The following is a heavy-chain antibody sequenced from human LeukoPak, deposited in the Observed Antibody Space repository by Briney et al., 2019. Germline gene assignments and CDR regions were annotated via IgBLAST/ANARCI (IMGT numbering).Heavy chain of an antibody. V-gene: IGHV3-21*04. Sequence: GGSLRPSCAASGFTFSSYSMNWVRQAPGKGLEWVSSISSSSSYIYYADSVKGRFTISRDNAKNSLYLQMNSLRAEDTAVYYCARGGSYDISTMEYWGQGTLVAVSS. CDR2: ISSSSSYI. CDR3: ARGGSYDISTMEY. D-gene: IGHD3-9*01. CDR1: GFTFSSYS. J-gene: IGHJ4*02.